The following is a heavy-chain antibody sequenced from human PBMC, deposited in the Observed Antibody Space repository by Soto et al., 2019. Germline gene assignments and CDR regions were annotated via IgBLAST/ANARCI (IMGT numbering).Heavy chain of an antibody. CDR2: ISRSGDQI. Sequence: GGSLRLSCAASGFTFSTYTMNWVRQAPGKGLEWVSSISRSGDQIYYADSVKGRFTISRDNSKNTLYLQMNSLRAEDTAIYYCASHYHLPTVSLARFGFWGQGSQVTVSS. CDR3: ASHYHLPTVSLARFGF. CDR1: GFTFSTYT. D-gene: IGHD3-10*02. V-gene: IGHV3-23*01. J-gene: IGHJ4*02.